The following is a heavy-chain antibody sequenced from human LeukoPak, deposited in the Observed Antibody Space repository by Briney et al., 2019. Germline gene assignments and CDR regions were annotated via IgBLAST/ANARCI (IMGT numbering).Heavy chain of an antibody. V-gene: IGHV3-48*03. CDR2: ISSSDGTR. CDR1: GSTFSSYE. Sequence: GGSLRLSCAASGSTFSSYEMNWVRQAPGKGLEWVSYISSSDGTRTYADSVKGRFTISRDNAKNSLYLEMNSLRAEDTAVYYCAREIVSAVAGNFDYWGQGTLVTVSS. D-gene: IGHD6-19*01. CDR3: AREIVSAVAGNFDY. J-gene: IGHJ4*02.